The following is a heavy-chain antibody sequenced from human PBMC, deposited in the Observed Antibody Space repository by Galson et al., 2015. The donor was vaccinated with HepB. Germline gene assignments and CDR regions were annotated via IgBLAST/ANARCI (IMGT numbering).Heavy chain of an antibody. CDR2: ISSTSTTI. J-gene: IGHJ5*02. V-gene: IGHV3-48*02. CDR1: GFTFSSYN. CDR3: ARVLWFEGGWFDP. D-gene: IGHD3-10*01. Sequence: SLRLSCAASGFTFSSYNMNWVRQAPGKGLEWVSYISSTSTTIYYADSVKGRFTISRDNAKNSLYLLMNSLRDEDTAVYYCARVLWFEGGWFDPWGQGTLVTVSS.